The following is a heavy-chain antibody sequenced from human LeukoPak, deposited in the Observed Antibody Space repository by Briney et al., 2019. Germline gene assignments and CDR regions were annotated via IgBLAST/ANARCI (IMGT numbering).Heavy chain of an antibody. CDR3: ARDGYRSSTSCYGRDYGMDV. D-gene: IGHD2-2*03. J-gene: IGHJ6*02. V-gene: IGHV3-33*01. CDR2: IWYDGSNK. CDR1: GFTFSSYG. Sequence: GGSLRLSCAASGFTFSSYGMHWVRQAPGKGLEWVAVIWYDGSNKYYADSVKGRFTISRDNSKNTLYLQMNSLRAEDTAVYYCARDGYRSSTSCYGRDYGMDVWGQGTTVTVSS.